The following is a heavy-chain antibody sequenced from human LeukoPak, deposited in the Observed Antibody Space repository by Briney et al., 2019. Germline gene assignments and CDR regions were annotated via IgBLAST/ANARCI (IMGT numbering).Heavy chain of an antibody. CDR3: ARGYCSSTSCYRGAFDI. V-gene: IGHV4-30-4*08. D-gene: IGHD2-2*01. CDR2: IYYSGST. Sequence: SETLSLTCTVSGGSISSGDYYWNWIRQPPGKGLEWIGNIYYSGSTYYNPSLKSRVSISIDTSKNQFSLKLSSVTAADTAVYYCARGYCSSTSCYRGAFDIWGQGTMVTVSS. J-gene: IGHJ3*02. CDR1: GGSISSGDYY.